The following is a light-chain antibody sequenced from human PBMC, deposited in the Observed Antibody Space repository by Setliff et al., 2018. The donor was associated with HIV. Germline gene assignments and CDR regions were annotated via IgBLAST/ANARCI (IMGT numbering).Light chain of an antibody. V-gene: IGLV2-14*01. Sequence: QSVLTQPASVSGSPGQSITISCTGTSSDVGGFNYVSWYQHHPGKAPKLMIYEVSNRPSGVSNRFSGSKSGNTASLTISGLQAEDEADYYCTSYSSRSTPYVFGTWTKVTVL. CDR3: TSYSSRSTPYV. J-gene: IGLJ1*01. CDR1: SSDVGGFNY. CDR2: EVS.